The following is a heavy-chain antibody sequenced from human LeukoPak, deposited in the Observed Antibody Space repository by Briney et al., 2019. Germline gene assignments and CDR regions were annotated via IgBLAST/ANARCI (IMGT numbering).Heavy chain of an antibody. V-gene: IGHV1-2*02. CDR1: GYTFTGYY. D-gene: IGHD3-22*01. J-gene: IGHJ3*02. CDR2: INPNCGGT. Sequence: ASVKVSCKASGYTFTGYYMHWVRQAPGQGLEWMGWINPNCGGTNYAQKFQGRVTMTRDTSISTAYMELSRLRSDDTAVYYCARGGKASYYDSSGTHDAFDIWGQGTMVTVSS. CDR3: ARGGKASYYDSSGTHDAFDI.